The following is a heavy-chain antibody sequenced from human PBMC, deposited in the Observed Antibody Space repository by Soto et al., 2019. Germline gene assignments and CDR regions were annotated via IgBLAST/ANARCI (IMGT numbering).Heavy chain of an antibody. J-gene: IGHJ4*02. D-gene: IGHD1-26*01. Sequence: SETLSLTCAVSGYSISSGYYWAWIRQPPGKGLEWSGSIYHTGSTYYNPSLKGRVTMSVDTSKNRFSLKLSSVTAADTAMYYCASCSGRSYEFDYWGQGTPVTVSS. V-gene: IGHV4-38-2*01. CDR2: IYHTGST. CDR3: ASCSGRSYEFDY. CDR1: GYSISSGYY.